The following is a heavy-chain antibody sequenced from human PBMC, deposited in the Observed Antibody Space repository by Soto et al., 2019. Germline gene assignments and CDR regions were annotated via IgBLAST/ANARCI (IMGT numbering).Heavy chain of an antibody. V-gene: IGHV4-34*01. CDR2: INHSGNT. Sequence: QVQLQQWGAGLLKPSETLSLTCAVYGGSLSGDYWSWIRQPPGKALEWIGEINHSGNTNYNPSLKSRVTISVDTSKSQLFLNLSSVTAADTAMYFCARHHVRGRTIAGAAEFWGQGTLVTVSS. CDR3: ARHHVRGRTIAGAAEF. J-gene: IGHJ4*02. CDR1: GGSLSGDY. D-gene: IGHD1-26*01.